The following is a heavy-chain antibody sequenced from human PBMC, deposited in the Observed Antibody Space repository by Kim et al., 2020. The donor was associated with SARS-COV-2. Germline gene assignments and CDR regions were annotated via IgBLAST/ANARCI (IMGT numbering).Heavy chain of an antibody. D-gene: IGHD6-13*01. CDR3: ARGKRAAGYYYDF. CDR2: VDHSGST. CDR1: GGSFNNYY. J-gene: IGHJ4*02. V-gene: IGHV4-34*01. Sequence: SETLSLTCAVSGGSFNNYYWTWIRQPPGKGLEWIGEVDHSGSTTYNPSLKSRFTISLDTSESQFSLNVNSVTAADTAVYYCARGKRAAGYYYDFWGPGTLVTVSS.